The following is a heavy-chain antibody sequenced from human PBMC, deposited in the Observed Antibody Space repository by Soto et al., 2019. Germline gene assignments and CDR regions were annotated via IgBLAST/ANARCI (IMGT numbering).Heavy chain of an antibody. D-gene: IGHD3-9*01. V-gene: IGHV4-39*01. CDR3: ARLEGLATISYYFDF. J-gene: IGHJ4*02. CDR1: GGSISSSNYY. Sequence: QLQLQESGPGLVKPSEALSLTCTVSGGSISSSNYYWGWIRQPPGKGLEWIGSIYYSGSTYYNPSLKSLVTRSIDKSKIQFSLKLSSLTSADTAVYYCARLEGLATISYYFDFWGQGTLVTVSS. CDR2: IYYSGST.